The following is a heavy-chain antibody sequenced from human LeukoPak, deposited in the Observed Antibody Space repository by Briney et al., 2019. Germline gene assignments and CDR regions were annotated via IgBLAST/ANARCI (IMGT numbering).Heavy chain of an antibody. V-gene: IGHV1-2*02. CDR3: AREYYDSSGRRIDY. CDR1: GYTFTGYY. D-gene: IGHD3-22*01. CDR2: INPNSGGT. J-gene: IGHJ4*02. Sequence: ASVKVSCQASGYTFTGYYMHWVRQAPGQGLEWMGWINPNSGGTNYAQKFQGRVTMTRDTSISTAYMELSRLRSDDTAVYYCAREYYDSSGRRIDYWGQGTLVTVSS.